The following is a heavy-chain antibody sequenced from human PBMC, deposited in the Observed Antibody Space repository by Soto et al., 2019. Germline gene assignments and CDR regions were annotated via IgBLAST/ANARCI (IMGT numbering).Heavy chain of an antibody. D-gene: IGHD2-15*01. Sequence: SETLSLTFTVSGGSISSSSYYWGWIRQPPGKGLEWIGSIYYSGSTYYNPSLKSRVTISVDTSKNQFSLKLSSVTAADTAVYYCARQWGGYCSGGSCYSVRNIWGQGTMVTVSS. CDR2: IYYSGST. V-gene: IGHV4-39*01. J-gene: IGHJ3*02. CDR3: ARQWGGYCSGGSCYSVRNI. CDR1: GGSISSSSYY.